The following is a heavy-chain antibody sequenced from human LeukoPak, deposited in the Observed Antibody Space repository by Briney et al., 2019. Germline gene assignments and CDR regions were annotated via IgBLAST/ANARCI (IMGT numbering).Heavy chain of an antibody. CDR2: ISGSGDST. Sequence: GGSLRLSCAASGFTFSNYAMSWVRQAPGKGLEWVSAISGSGDSTYYADSVKGRFTISRGSSKNTLFLQMNSLRAEETAIYYCAKALGSICGGDCYSRLIDYWGQGTLVTVSS. D-gene: IGHD2-21*02. J-gene: IGHJ4*02. V-gene: IGHV3-23*01. CDR3: AKALGSICGGDCYSRLIDY. CDR1: GFTFSNYA.